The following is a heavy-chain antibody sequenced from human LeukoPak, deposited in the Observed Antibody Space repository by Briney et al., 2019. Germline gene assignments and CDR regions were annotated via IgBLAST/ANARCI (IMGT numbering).Heavy chain of an antibody. V-gene: IGHV3-72*01. CDR2: IRNRANSYTT. J-gene: IGHJ4*02. D-gene: IGHD3-22*01. Sequence: PGGSLRLSCAASGFIFSDHYMDWVRQAPGEGLEWVGRIRNRANSYTTEYAASVRGRFIISRDDSENSLDLQMNSLKTEDTAVYYCVRRGSSEIDYRGQGTLVTVSS. CDR3: VRRGSSEIDY. CDR1: GFIFSDHY.